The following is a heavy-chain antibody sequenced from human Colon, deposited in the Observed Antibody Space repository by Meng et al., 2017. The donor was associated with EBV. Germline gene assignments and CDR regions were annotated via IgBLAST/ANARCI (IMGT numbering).Heavy chain of an antibody. CDR3: ARVRVIPAAVGFDY. Sequence: ESGPGLGGPSGTVAPTSAVSGGSMSTGDWWIWVRQTPGKGLEWIGEIYRGGGTNYNPSFKCRVTISVDTSNNHFSLKLSYVTAADTAVYYCARVRVIPAAVGFDYWGQGTLVTVSS. J-gene: IGHJ4*02. V-gene: IGHV4-4*02. CDR2: IYRGGGT. CDR1: GGSMSTGDW. D-gene: IGHD2-2*01.